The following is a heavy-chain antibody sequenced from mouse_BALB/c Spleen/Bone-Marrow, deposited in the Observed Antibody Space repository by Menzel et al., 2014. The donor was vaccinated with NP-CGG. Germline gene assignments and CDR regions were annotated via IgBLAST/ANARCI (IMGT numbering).Heavy chain of an antibody. CDR3: ARSPWFAY. V-gene: IGHV5-17*02. CDR2: ISSGSSTI. J-gene: IGHJ3*01. Sequence: EVKLVESGGGLVQPGGSRKLSCAASGFTFSSFGMHWVRQAPEKRLQWVAYISSGSSTIYYADTVKGRFTISRGNPKSTLFLQMTSLRSEDTAMYYCARSPWFAYWGQGTLVTVSA. CDR1: GFTFSSFG.